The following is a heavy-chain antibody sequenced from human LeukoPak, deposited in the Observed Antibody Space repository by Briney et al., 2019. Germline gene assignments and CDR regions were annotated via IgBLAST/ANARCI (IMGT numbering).Heavy chain of an antibody. D-gene: IGHD1-26*01. CDR1: RFTFSNYW. CDR3: ARDLGGSYYGGVY. V-gene: IGHV3-7*01. CDR2: IKQDGSEK. Sequence: GGSLRLSCATSRFTFSNYWMSWVRQAPGKGLEWVANIKQDGSEKYYVDSVKGRFTISRDNAKNSLYLQMNSLRAEDTAVYYCARDLGGSYYGGVYWGQGTLVTVSS. J-gene: IGHJ4*02.